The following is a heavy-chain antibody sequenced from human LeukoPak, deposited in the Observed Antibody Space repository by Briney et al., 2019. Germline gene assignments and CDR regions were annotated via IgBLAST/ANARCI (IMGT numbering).Heavy chain of an antibody. V-gene: IGHV1-2*02. CDR1: GYTFTGYY. Sequence: ASVKVSCKASGYTFTGYYMQWVRQAPGQGLEWMGWIKPDSGFSNYAPKFQGRVTLTRDTSISTVYMELKRLTSDDTAMYYCARRGKSELGTCDHWGQGTLVTVSS. J-gene: IGHJ4*02. CDR3: ARRGKSELGTCDH. D-gene: IGHD7-27*01. CDR2: IKPDSGFS.